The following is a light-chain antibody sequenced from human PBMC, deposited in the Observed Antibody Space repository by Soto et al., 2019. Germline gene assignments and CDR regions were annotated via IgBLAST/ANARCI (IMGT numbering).Light chain of an antibody. J-gene: IGKJ4*01. CDR3: QQYGTSPLT. CDR1: QSVNNDY. V-gene: IGKV3-20*01. CDR2: GAS. Sequence: ETVLTQSPGTLSLSPGERATLSCRATQSVNNDYLAWYQQRPGLAPRLLIFGASGRATGIPDRFSGSGSGTDFTLTISRLVPEDFAIYYCQQYGTSPLTFGGGTKVEIK.